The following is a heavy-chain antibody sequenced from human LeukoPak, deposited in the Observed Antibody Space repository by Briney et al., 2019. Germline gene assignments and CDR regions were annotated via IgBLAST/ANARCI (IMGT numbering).Heavy chain of an antibody. D-gene: IGHD5-18*01. V-gene: IGHV7-4-1*02. CDR2: INTHTGNP. CDR1: GYTFTNEP. J-gene: IGHJ4*02. CDR3: ARGRPLWDL. Sequence: GASVKVSCKSYGYTFTNEPLNWVRQAPGQGLEWMGWINTHTGNPTYAQGFTGRFVFSLDTSVSTAHLQITNLKTDDTAAYYCARGRPLWDLWGQGTLVTVSS.